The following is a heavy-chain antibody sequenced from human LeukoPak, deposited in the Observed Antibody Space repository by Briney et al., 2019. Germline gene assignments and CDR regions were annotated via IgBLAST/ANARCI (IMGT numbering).Heavy chain of an antibody. D-gene: IGHD4-11*01. CDR1: GYSISSGYY. CDR3: ASLSTTVTAYFDY. Sequence: SETLSLTCTVSGYSISSGYYWGWIRQPPGKGLEWIGSIYHSGSTYYNPSLKSRVTISVDTSKNQFSLKLSSVTAADTAVYYCASLSTTVTAYFDYWGQGTPVTVSS. CDR2: IYHSGST. J-gene: IGHJ4*02. V-gene: IGHV4-38-2*02.